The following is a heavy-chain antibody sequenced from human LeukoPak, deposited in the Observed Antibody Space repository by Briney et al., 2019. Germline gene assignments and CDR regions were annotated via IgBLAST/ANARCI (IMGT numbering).Heavy chain of an antibody. V-gene: IGHV5-51*01. CDR2: IYPGDSDT. CDR1: GYSFTSYW. D-gene: IGHD3-22*01. Sequence: GESLKISCKGSGYSFTSYWIGWVRQMPGKGLEWMGIIYPGDSDTGYSPSFQGQVTISADKSISTAYLQWSSLKASDTAMYYCARYTYYYDSSGYFHFDYWGQGTLVTVSS. J-gene: IGHJ4*02. CDR3: ARYTYYYDSSGYFHFDY.